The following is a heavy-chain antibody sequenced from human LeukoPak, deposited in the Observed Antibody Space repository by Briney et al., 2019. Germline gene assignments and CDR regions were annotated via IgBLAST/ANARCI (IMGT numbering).Heavy chain of an antibody. Sequence: GGSLRLSCAASGFTFSSYGMSWVRQAPGKGLEWVSAISGSGGSTYYADSVKGRFTISRDNSKNTLYLQMNSLRAEDTAVYYCARSPLWVVPYYYYYYMDVWGKGTTVTVSS. D-gene: IGHD6-19*01. CDR3: ARSPLWVVPYYYYYYMDV. CDR1: GFTFSSYG. V-gene: IGHV3-23*01. CDR2: ISGSGGST. J-gene: IGHJ6*03.